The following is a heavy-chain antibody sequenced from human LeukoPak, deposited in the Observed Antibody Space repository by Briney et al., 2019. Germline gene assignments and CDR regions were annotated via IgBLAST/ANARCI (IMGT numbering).Heavy chain of an antibody. D-gene: IGHD3-10*01. CDR3: AREGSRSYYNYRGGFDP. CDR1: GGSISSYY. Sequence: KPSETLSLTCTVSGGSISSYYWSWIRQPPGKGLEWIGYIYYSGSTNYNPSLKSRVTISVDTSKNQFSLKLSSVTAADTAVYYCAREGSRSYYNYRGGFDPWGQGTLVTVSP. V-gene: IGHV4-59*12. CDR2: IYYSGST. J-gene: IGHJ5*02.